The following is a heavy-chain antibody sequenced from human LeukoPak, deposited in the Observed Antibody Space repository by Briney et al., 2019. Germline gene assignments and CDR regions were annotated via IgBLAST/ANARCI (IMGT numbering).Heavy chain of an antibody. J-gene: IGHJ4*02. Sequence: SETLSLTCAVYGGSFSGYYWSWIRQPPGKGLEWIGEINHSGSTNYNPSLKSRVTISVDTSKNQFSLKLSSVTAADTAVFYCSASSGWYMCWGQGTLVTVSS. CDR1: GGSFSGYY. CDR2: INHSGST. CDR3: SASSGWYMC. V-gene: IGHV4-34*01. D-gene: IGHD6-19*01.